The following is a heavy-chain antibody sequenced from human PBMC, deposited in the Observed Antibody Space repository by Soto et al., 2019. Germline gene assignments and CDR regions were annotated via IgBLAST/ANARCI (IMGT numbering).Heavy chain of an antibody. CDR3: ARDLQEMATINLGY. Sequence: QVQLVESGGGVVQPGRSLRLSCAASGFTFSSYGMHWVRQAPGKGLEWVAVIWYDGSNKYYADSVKGRFTISRDNSKNTLYLQMNSLRAEDTAVYYCARDLQEMATINLGYLGQGTLVTVSS. V-gene: IGHV3-33*01. CDR1: GFTFSSYG. J-gene: IGHJ4*02. CDR2: IWYDGSNK. D-gene: IGHD5-12*01.